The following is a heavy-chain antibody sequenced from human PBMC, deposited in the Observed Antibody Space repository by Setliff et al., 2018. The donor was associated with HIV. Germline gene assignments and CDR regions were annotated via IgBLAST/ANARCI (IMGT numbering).Heavy chain of an antibody. CDR1: GGSFSGYY. J-gene: IGHJ6*03. V-gene: IGHV4-34*01. CDR3: ARLVTVVTLNYMGV. Sequence: SETLSLTCAVYGGSFSGYYWSWIRQPPGKGLEWIGEINHSGSTNYNPSLKSRVTISVDTSKNQFSLKLSSVTAADTAVYYCARLVTVVTLNYMGVWGKGTTVTVSS. CDR2: INHSGST. D-gene: IGHD2-21*02.